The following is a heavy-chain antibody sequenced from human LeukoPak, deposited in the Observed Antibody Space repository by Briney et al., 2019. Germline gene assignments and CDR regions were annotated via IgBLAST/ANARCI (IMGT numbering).Heavy chain of an antibody. D-gene: IGHD6-6*01. CDR2: IYYSGST. Sequence: PSETLSLTCTVSGGSISSHYWSWIRQPPGKGLEWIGYIYYSGSTNYNPSLKSRVTISVDTSKNQFSLKLSSVTAADTAVYYCAGSSSSWDLRIFDYWGQGTLVTVSS. CDR3: AGSSSSWDLRIFDY. J-gene: IGHJ4*02. V-gene: IGHV4-59*11. CDR1: GGSISSHY.